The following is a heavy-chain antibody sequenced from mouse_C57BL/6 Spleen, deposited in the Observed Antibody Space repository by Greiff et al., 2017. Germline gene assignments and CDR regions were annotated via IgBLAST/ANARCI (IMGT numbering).Heavy chain of an antibody. CDR3: ARDSYYYGSYAMDY. CDR2: INYDGSST. Sequence: DVMLVESEGGLVQPGSSMKLSCTASGFTFSDYYMAWVRQVPEKGLEWVANINYDGSSTYYLDSLKSRFIISRDDAKNILYLQMSSLKSEDTATYYCARDSYYYGSYAMDYWGQGTSVTVSS. V-gene: IGHV5-16*01. D-gene: IGHD1-1*01. CDR1: GFTFSDYY. J-gene: IGHJ4*01.